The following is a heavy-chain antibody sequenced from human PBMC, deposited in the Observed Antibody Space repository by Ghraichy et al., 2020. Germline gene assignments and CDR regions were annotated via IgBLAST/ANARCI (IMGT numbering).Heavy chain of an antibody. CDR3: ARRGQLTREGYFDY. CDR2: IYPGDSDT. Sequence: GESLNISCKGSGYSFTIYWIGWVRQMPGKGLEWMGIIYPGDSDTRYSPSFQGQVTISVDKSISTAYLQWSSLKASDTAMYYCARRGQLTREGYFDYWGQGTLVTVSS. J-gene: IGHJ4*02. D-gene: IGHD6-6*01. CDR1: GYSFTIYW. V-gene: IGHV5-51*01.